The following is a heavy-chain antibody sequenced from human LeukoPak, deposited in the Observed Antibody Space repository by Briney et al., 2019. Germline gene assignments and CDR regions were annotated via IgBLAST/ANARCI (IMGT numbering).Heavy chain of an antibody. Sequence: ASVKVSCKASGGTFSSYAISWVRQAPGQGLEWMGGIIPIFGTANYAQKFQGRVTITTDESTSTAYMELSSLRSEDTAVYYCARGTSGYSGCDLLDVWGKGTTVTVSS. J-gene: IGHJ6*04. V-gene: IGHV1-69*05. CDR2: IIPIFGTA. CDR1: GGTFSSYA. D-gene: IGHD5-12*01. CDR3: ARGTSGYSGCDLLDV.